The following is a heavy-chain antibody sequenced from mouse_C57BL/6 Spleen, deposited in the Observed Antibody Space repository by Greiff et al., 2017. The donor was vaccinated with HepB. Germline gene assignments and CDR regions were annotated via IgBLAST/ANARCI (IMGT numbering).Heavy chain of an antibody. J-gene: IGHJ2*01. Sequence: QVQLQQSGAELAKPGASVKLSCKASGYTFTSYWMHWVKQRPGQGLEWIGYINPSSGYTKYNQKFKDKATLTEDKSSSTAYMQLSSLTYEDSAVYYCARWDNRYYFDYWGQGTTLTVSS. D-gene: IGHD1-3*01. V-gene: IGHV1-7*01. CDR2: INPSSGYT. CDR3: ARWDNRYYFDY. CDR1: GYTFTSYW.